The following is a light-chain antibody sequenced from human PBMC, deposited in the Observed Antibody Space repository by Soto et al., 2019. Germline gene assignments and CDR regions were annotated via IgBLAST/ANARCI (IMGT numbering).Light chain of an antibody. Sequence: EIVMTQSPATLSVSPGERATLSCRASQTVISNLAWYQQKPGQAPRLVIYGASNRATGIPDRFSGSGSGTDFTLIINRLEPEDVAIYYCQQYGGSPRITFGQGTRLEIK. CDR1: QTVISN. J-gene: IGKJ5*01. V-gene: IGKV3-20*01. CDR3: QQYGGSPRIT. CDR2: GAS.